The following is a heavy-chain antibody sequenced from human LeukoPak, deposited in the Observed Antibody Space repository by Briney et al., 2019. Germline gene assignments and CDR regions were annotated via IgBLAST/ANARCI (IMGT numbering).Heavy chain of an antibody. CDR2: ISYDGSNK. D-gene: IGHD3-3*01. CDR1: GFTFSSYA. V-gene: IGHV3-30-3*01. CDR3: ARGPGYYDFWSGYYGHTRDY. Sequence: PGRSLRLSCAASGFTFSSYAMHWVRQAPGKGLEWVAVISYDGSNKYYADSVKGRFTISRDNSKNTLYLQMNSLRAEDTAVYYCARGPGYYDFWSGYYGHTRDYWGQGTLVTVSS. J-gene: IGHJ4*02.